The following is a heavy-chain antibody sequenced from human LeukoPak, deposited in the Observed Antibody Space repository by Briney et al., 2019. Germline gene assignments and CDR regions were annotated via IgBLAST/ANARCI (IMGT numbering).Heavy chain of an antibody. CDR2: MNPNSGNT. V-gene: IGHV1-8*03. D-gene: IGHD1-26*01. J-gene: IGHJ3*02. Sequence: ASVKVSCKASGGTFTSYDINWVRQATGQGLEWMGWMNPNSGNTGYAQKFQGRVTITRNTSISTAYMELSSLRSEDTAVYYCARGPGADDAFDIWGQGTMVTVSS. CDR3: ARGPGADDAFDI. CDR1: GGTFTSYD.